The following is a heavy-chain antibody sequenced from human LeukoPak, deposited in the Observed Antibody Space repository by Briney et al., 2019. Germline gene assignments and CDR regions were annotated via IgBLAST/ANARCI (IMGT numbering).Heavy chain of an antibody. V-gene: IGHV1-18*01. Sequence: ASVKVSCKASGYTFTSYGISWVRQAPGQGLEWMGWISAYNGNTNYAQKLQGRVTMTTDTSTSTAYMELRSLRSEDTAVYYCARGRSGVLWFGECFDYWGQGTLVTVSS. CDR1: GYTFTSYG. J-gene: IGHJ4*02. CDR2: ISAYNGNT. D-gene: IGHD3-10*01. CDR3: ARGRSGVLWFGECFDY.